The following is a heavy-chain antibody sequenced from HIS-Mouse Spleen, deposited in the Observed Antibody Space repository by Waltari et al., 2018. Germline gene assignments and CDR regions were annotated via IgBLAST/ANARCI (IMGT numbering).Heavy chain of an antibody. CDR1: GYTFTGYY. J-gene: IGHJ4*02. D-gene: IGHD3-3*01. CDR2: INPNSGGT. V-gene: IGHV1-2*02. Sequence: QVQLVQSGAEVKKPGASVKVSCKASGYTFTGYYMHWVRQAPGQGLEWRGWINPNSGGTNYAQKFQGRVTMTRDTSISTAYMELSRLRSDDTAVYYCARGARFTYYDFWSGALGDWGQGTLVTVSS. CDR3: ARGARFTYYDFWSGALGD.